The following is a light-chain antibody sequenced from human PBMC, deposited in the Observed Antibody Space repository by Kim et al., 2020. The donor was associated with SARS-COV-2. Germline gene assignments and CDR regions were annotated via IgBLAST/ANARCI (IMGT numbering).Light chain of an antibody. Sequence: QSVTNSCTGTSTDVGNTNSASCYHQHPGKAPKLMIYEVTKRPSGVPDRFSGSKSGNTASLTVSGLQAEDEAEYYCSSYAGSNNYVSGTGTKVTVL. CDR2: EVT. V-gene: IGLV2-8*01. CDR1: STDVGNTNS. CDR3: SSYAGSNNYV. J-gene: IGLJ1*01.